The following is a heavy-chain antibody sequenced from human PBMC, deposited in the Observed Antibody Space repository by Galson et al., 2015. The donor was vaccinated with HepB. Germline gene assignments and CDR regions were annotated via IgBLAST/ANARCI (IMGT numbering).Heavy chain of an antibody. J-gene: IGHJ3*02. CDR2: IYYSGST. Sequence: TLSLTCTVSGGSISSGDYYWSWIRQPPGKGLEWIGYIYYSGSTYYNPSLKSRVTISVDTSKNQFSLKLSSVTAADTAVYYCARGRVTIFGVVIIRPAFDIWGHGTMVTVSS. D-gene: IGHD3-3*01. V-gene: IGHV4-30-4*01. CDR3: ARGRVTIFGVVIIRPAFDI. CDR1: GGSISSGDYY.